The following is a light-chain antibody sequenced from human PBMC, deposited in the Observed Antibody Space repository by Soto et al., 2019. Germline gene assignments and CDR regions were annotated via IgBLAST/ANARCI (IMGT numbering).Light chain of an antibody. CDR1: QSIDSGH. CDR3: QQYGYSSWM. V-gene: IGKV3-20*01. Sequence: VLTQSPGTLSLSPGERATLSCRASQSIDSGHSAWFQQKPGQAPRLLIYGTSNRATGIPDRFSGSGSGKDFTLTISRLEAEDSAVYYCQQYGYSSWMFGQGTKVEIK. J-gene: IGKJ1*01. CDR2: GTS.